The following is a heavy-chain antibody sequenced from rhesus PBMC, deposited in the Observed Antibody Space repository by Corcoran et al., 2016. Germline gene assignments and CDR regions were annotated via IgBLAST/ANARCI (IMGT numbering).Heavy chain of an antibody. CDR2: ISYDGSKK. J-gene: IGHJ4*01. Sequence: EVQLVESGGGLVQPGGSLRLSCAASGFTFSSYGMHWVRQAPGKGLEWVAVISYDGSKKYYAASGKNRFTISRDNSKNMLYLQMNNLKLEYTAVYYCARDLEGMEWGDWLFDYWGQGVLVTVSS. CDR1: GFTFSSYG. V-gene: IGHV3-54*02. D-gene: IGHD3-34*01. CDR3: ARDLEGMEWGDWLFDY.